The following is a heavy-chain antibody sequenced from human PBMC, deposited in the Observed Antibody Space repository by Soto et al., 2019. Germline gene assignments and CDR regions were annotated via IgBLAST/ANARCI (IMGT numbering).Heavy chain of an antibody. V-gene: IGHV1-18*04. CDR3: ARDKKAMVRGKLGHGMDV. CDR2: ISAYNGNT. Sequence: GSVKDCFKASGYTFTSYGISLVRQAPGQGLEWMGWISAYNGNTNYAQKLQGRVTMTTDTSTSTAYMELRSLRSGDTAVYYCARDKKAMVRGKLGHGMDVWGQGTPVTVSS. D-gene: IGHD3-10*01. J-gene: IGHJ6*02. CDR1: GYTFTSYG.